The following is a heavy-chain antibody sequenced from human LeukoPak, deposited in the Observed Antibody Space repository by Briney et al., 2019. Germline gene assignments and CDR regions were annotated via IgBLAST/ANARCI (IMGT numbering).Heavy chain of an antibody. CDR1: GYSISSGYY. D-gene: IGHD1-26*01. CDR3: AVREVRAPPGYYFDY. J-gene: IGHJ4*02. V-gene: IGHV4-38-2*02. Sequence: SETLSLTCTVSGYSISSGYYWGWIRPPPGKGLEWIGSIYHSGSTYYNPSLNSRVIISVDKSKNQFSLKLSSVTAADTAVYYCAVREVRAPPGYYFDYWGQGTLVTVSS. CDR2: IYHSGST.